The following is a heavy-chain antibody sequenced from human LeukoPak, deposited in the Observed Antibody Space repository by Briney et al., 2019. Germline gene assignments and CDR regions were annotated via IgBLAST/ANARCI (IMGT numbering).Heavy chain of an antibody. V-gene: IGHV1-24*01. J-gene: IGHJ4*02. CDR3: ATSYSSGWYYFDY. CDR2: FDPEDGET. D-gene: IGHD6-19*01. CDR1: GYTLTELS. Sequence: ASVKVTCKVSGYTLTELSMHWVRQAPGKGLEWMGGFDPEDGETIYAQKFQGRVTMTEDTSTDTAYMELSSLRSEDTAVYYCATSYSSGWYYFDYWGQGTLVTVSS.